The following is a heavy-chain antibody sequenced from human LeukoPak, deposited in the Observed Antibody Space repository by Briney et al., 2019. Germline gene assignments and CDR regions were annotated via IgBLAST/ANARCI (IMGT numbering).Heavy chain of an antibody. V-gene: IGHV4-59*01. CDR1: GGSISSYY. Sequence: SSETLSLTCTVSGGSISSYYWSWIRQPPGKGLEWIGYIYYSGSTNYNPSLKRGVTISVDTSKNQFSLKLSSVTAADTAVYYCARVDPRYYYYYMDVWGKGTTVTVSS. CDR3: ARVDPRYYYYYMDV. CDR2: IYYSGST. J-gene: IGHJ6*03.